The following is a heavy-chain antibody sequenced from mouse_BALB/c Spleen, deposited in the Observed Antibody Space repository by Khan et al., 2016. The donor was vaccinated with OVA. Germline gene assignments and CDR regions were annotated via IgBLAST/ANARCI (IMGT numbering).Heavy chain of an antibody. D-gene: IGHD1-1*01. V-gene: IGHV3-1*02. J-gene: IGHJ1*01. CDR2: IHYSGST. CDR3: ARSGTTVVAYWYFDV. CDR1: GYSITSGYS. Sequence: EVQLQESGPDLVKPSQSLSLTCTVTGYSITSGYSWHWIRQFLGNKLEWMGYIHYSGSTNYNPSLKSRISITRDTSKNQFFLQLNSVTTEDTATYYCARSGTTVVAYWYFDVWGAGTTVTVSS.